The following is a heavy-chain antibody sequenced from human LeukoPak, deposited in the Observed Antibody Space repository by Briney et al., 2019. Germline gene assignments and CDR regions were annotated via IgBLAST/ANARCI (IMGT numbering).Heavy chain of an antibody. CDR3: AREFDSNGGY. CDR2: IIPIFGTA. D-gene: IGHD6-19*01. CDR1: GGTFSSYA. J-gene: IGHJ4*02. V-gene: IGHV1-69*05. Sequence: ASVKVSCKASGGTFSSYAISWVRQAPGQGLEWMGRIIPIFGTANYAQKFQGRVTITTDESTSTAYMELSSLRSEDTAVYYCAREFDSNGGYWGQGTLVTVSS.